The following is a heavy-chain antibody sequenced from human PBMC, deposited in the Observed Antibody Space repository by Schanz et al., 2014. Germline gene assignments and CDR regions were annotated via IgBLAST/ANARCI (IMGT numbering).Heavy chain of an antibody. D-gene: IGHD3-22*01. V-gene: IGHV3-33*06. J-gene: IGHJ4*02. CDR3: AKDPSHGDYDYYFDY. CDR2: IWYDENNK. Sequence: QVQLVESGGGVVQFGRSLRLSCVASGFTFSSYGMHWVRQAPGKGLEWVAVIWYDENNKYYADSVKGRFTMSRDYSKNTLYLQMSSLRAEDTAVYYCAKDPSHGDYDYYFDYWGQGTLVTVSS. CDR1: GFTFSSYG.